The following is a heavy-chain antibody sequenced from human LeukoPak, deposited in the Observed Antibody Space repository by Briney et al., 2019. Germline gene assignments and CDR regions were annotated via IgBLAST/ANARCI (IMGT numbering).Heavy chain of an antibody. J-gene: IGHJ4*02. CDR3: ARAGYYYDSSAYAIDY. V-gene: IGHV4-4*07. D-gene: IGHD3-22*01. CDR1: GGSISSYY. Sequence: SETLSLTCIVSGGSISSYYWSWIRQPAGRGLEWIRRIYISGRTNYNPSLKSRVTMSVDTSKNQFSLKLRSVTAADTAVYYCARAGYYYDSSAYAIDYWGQGTLVTVSS. CDR2: IYISGRT.